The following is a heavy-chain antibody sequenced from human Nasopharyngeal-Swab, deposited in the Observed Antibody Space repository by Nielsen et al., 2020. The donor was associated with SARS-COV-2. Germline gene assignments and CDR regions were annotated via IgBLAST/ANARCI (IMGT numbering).Heavy chain of an antibody. V-gene: IGHV1-18*01. J-gene: IGHJ4*02. CDR3: ARDLSSIAVAGN. Sequence: WVRQAPGQGLEWMGWISAYNGNTNYAQKLQGRVTTTTDTSTSTAYMELRSLRSDDTAVYYCARDLSSIAVAGNWGQGTLVTVSS. D-gene: IGHD6-19*01. CDR2: ISAYNGNT.